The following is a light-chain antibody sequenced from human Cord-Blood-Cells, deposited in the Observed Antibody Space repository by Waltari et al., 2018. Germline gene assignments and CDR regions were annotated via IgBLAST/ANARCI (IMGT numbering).Light chain of an antibody. CDR3: QQRSNLPPIT. J-gene: IGKJ5*01. CDR1: QSVSSY. V-gene: IGKV3-11*01. Sequence: EIVLTQSPATLSLSPGERATLSCRASQSVSSYLAWYQQKPGKAPRLLIYDASNRATGIPAGFSGSGAGTDFTLTISSLEPEDFAVYYCQQRSNLPPITFGQGTRLEIK. CDR2: DAS.